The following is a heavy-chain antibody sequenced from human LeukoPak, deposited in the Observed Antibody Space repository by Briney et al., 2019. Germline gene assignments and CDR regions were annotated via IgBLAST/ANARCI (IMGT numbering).Heavy chain of an antibody. CDR1: GFTFSSYG. Sequence: QSGGSLRLSCAASGFTFSSYGMHWVRQAPGKGLEWVAVIWYDGSNKYYADSVKGRFTISRDNSKNTLYLQMNSLRAEDTAVYYCARGRLGGYVDYWGQGTLVTVSS. CDR2: IWYDGSNK. D-gene: IGHD3-16*01. J-gene: IGHJ4*02. V-gene: IGHV3-33*01. CDR3: ARGRLGGYVDY.